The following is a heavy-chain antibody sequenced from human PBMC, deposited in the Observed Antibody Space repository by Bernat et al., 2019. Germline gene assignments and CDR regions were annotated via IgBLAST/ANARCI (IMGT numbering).Heavy chain of an antibody. V-gene: IGHV3-66*01. Sequence: VQLVESGGGVVQPGRSLRLSCAASGFTFSSYGMHWVRQAPGKGLEWVSVIYNGGSTYYAGSVKGRFTISRDNSKNTLYLQMNSLRAEDTAVYYCARGRPYWYFDLWGRGTLVTVSS. CDR1: GFTFSSYG. CDR3: ARGRPYWYFDL. J-gene: IGHJ2*01. CDR2: IYNGGST.